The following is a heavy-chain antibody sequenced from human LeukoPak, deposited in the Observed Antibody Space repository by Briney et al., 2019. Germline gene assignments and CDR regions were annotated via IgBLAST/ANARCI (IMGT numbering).Heavy chain of an antibody. CDR1: GYPFSNYG. Sequence: ASVKVSCKASGYPFSNYGISWVRQAPGQGLQWMGWISAYNDNTNYAQQLQGRLTMTTDTFTTTAYMELRSLRSDDTAVYYCARGAYYYDSSGYPYYFDYWGQGTLVTVSS. J-gene: IGHJ4*02. V-gene: IGHV1-18*01. D-gene: IGHD3-22*01. CDR3: ARGAYYYDSSGYPYYFDY. CDR2: ISAYNDNT.